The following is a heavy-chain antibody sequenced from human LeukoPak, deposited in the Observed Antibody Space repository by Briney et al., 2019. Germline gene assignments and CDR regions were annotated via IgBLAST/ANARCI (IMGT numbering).Heavy chain of an antibody. CDR3: ARAQGEWELPYNWFDP. J-gene: IGHJ5*02. CDR2: IYYSGST. Sequence: PSETLSLTCTVSGGSISSYYWSWIRQLPGKGLEWIGYIYYSGSTNYNPSLKSRVTISVDTSKNQFSLRLSSVTAADTAVYYCARAQGEWELPYNWFDPWGQGTLVTVSS. V-gene: IGHV4-59*01. D-gene: IGHD1-26*01. CDR1: GGSISSYY.